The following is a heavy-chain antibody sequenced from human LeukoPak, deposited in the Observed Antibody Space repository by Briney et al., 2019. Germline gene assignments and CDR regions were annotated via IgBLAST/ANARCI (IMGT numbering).Heavy chain of an antibody. J-gene: IGHJ3*02. CDR3: ASSLVVTLRSDAFDT. V-gene: IGHV5-51*01. CDR2: IYPGDSDT. Sequence: GESLKISCKGSGYSFTSYWIGWVRQMPGKGLEWMGIIYPGDSDTRYSPSFQGQVTISADKSISTAYLQWSSLKASDTAMYYCASSLVVTLRSDAFDTWGQGTMVTVSS. D-gene: IGHD4-23*01. CDR1: GYSFTSYW.